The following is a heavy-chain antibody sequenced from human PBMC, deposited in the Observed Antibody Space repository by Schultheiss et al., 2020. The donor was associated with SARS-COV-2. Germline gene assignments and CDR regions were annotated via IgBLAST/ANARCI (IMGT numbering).Heavy chain of an antibody. J-gene: IGHJ4*02. Sequence: SQTLSLTCTVSGGSIISSSYYWAWIRQPPGKGLEWIGNIYYSGSTYYNPSLKSRVTISVDTSKNQFSLKLSSVTAADTAVYYCARARYYYNSSGSHSFFDYWGQGTLVTVSS. V-gene: IGHV4-31*03. CDR1: GGSIISSSYY. CDR3: ARARYYYNSSGSHSFFDY. D-gene: IGHD3-22*01. CDR2: IYYSGST.